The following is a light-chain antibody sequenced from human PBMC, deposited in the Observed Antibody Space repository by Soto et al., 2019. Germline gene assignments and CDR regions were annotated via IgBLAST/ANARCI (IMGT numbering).Light chain of an antibody. CDR3: QQYGSSPT. Sequence: EIVLTQSPGTLSLSPGERATLSCRASQSVSSSYLAWYQQKPGQAPMLLIYGSSSRATGIPDRFSGSWSRTDFTLTISRLAPEDFALYYCQQYGSSPTFGQGTKVEIK. V-gene: IGKV3-20*01. CDR1: QSVSSSY. CDR2: GSS. J-gene: IGKJ1*01.